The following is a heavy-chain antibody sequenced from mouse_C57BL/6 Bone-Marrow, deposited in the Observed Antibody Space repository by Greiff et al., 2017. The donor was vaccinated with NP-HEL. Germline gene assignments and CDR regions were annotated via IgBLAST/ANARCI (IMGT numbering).Heavy chain of an antibody. Sequence: EVQLQQSGPELVKPGASVKISCKASGYTFTDYYMNWVKQSHGKSLEWIGDINPNNGGTSYNQKFKGKATLTVDKSSSTAYMELRSLTSEDSAVYYCAREKLGSPWFAYWGQGTLVTVSA. J-gene: IGHJ3*01. CDR1: GYTFTDYY. V-gene: IGHV1-26*01. CDR2: INPNNGGT. CDR3: AREKLGSPWFAY. D-gene: IGHD1-3*01.